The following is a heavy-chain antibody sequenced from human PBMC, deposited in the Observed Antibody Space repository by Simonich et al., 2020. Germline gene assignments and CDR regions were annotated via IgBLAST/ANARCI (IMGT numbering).Heavy chain of an antibody. CDR1: GYTFPSYD. Sequence: QVQLVQSGAEVKKPGASVKVSCKASGYTFPSYDINWVRQATGQGLEWMGWKNPNRGHTGYAQKVKGRVTITRNTSISTAYRELSSLRSEDTAVYYCARGRGGMSRGYVDYWGQGTLVTVSS. CDR2: KNPNRGHT. D-gene: IGHD2-15*01. CDR3: ARGRGGMSRGYVDY. J-gene: IGHJ4*02. V-gene: IGHV1-8*03.